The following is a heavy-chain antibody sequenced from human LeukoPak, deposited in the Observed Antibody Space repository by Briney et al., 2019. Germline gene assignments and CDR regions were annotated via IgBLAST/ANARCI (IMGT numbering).Heavy chain of an antibody. V-gene: IGHV3-48*03. CDR2: ISSSGSTI. J-gene: IGHJ4*02. CDR3: ARVSRYCSSTSCSYFDY. D-gene: IGHD2-2*01. CDR1: GFTFSSYE. Sequence: GGSLRLSCAASGFTFSSYEMNWVRQAPGKGLEGVSYISSSGSTIYYADSVKGRFTISRDNAKNSLYLQMNSLRAEDTAVYYCARVSRYCSSTSCSYFDYWGQGTLVTVSS.